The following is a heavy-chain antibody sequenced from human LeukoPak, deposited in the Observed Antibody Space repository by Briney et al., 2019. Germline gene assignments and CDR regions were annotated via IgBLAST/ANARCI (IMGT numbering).Heavy chain of an antibody. V-gene: IGHV5-51*01. J-gene: IGHJ4*02. CDR1: GYSFSNYW. D-gene: IGHD1-26*01. Sequence: WESLKISCRSSGYSFSNYWIVWVRQMPGKGLERMGIIYPGDSDTRYSPSFQGQVTISADKSINTAYLQWSGLKASDTAMYYCARHRIQGATNSHFDYWGQGTLVTVSS. CDR3: ARHRIQGATNSHFDY. CDR2: IYPGDSDT.